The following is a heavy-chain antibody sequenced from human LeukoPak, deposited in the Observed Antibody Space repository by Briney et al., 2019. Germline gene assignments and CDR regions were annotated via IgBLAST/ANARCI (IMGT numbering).Heavy chain of an antibody. D-gene: IGHD5-24*01. V-gene: IGHV1-69*13. CDR2: IIPIFGTA. J-gene: IGHJ4*02. CDR3: ARDALKDGYNYVGY. CDR1: GGTFSSYA. Sequence: SVKVSCKASGGTFSSYAISWVRQAPGQGLEWMGGIIPIFGTANYAQKFQGRVTISADESTSTAYMELSSLRSEDTAVYYCARDALKDGYNYVGYWGQGTLVTVSS.